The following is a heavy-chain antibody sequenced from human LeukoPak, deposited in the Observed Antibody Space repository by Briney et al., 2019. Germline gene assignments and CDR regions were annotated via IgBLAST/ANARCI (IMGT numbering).Heavy chain of an antibody. J-gene: IGHJ3*02. CDR1: GFTLSSYW. CDR2: IKEDGSEK. CDR3: ARDWVAGVPFDAFDI. D-gene: IGHD3-10*01. Sequence: QPGGSLRLSCAASGFTLSSYWMNWVRQAPGKGLGWVANIKEDGSEKYYVDSVEGRFTISRDNAKNSLYLHMNSLTAEDTAMYYCARDWVAGVPFDAFDIWGQGTMVSVSS. V-gene: IGHV3-7*01.